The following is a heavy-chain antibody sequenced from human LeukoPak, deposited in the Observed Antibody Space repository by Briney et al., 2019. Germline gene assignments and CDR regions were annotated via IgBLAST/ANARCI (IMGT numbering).Heavy chain of an antibody. CDR2: ISSSSSTI. J-gene: IGHJ4*02. V-gene: IGHV3-48*02. D-gene: IGHD3-10*01. CDR3: ARGGYCGSGSYDFH. Sequence: GGSLRLSCAASGFTFSSYSMNWVRQAPGKGLEWVSYISSSSSTIYYADSVKGRFTISRDNDKNSVYLQMNSLRDEDTAVYYCARGGYCGSGSYDFHWGEGAMVTVCS. CDR1: GFTFSSYS.